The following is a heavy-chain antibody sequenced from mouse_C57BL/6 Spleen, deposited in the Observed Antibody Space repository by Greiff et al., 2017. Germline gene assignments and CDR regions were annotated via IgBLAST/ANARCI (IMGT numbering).Heavy chain of an antibody. CDR1: GYTFTEYT. CDR2: FYPGSGSI. J-gene: IGHJ4*01. CDR3: AIHECHYYGSSYYAMDY. V-gene: IGHV1-62-2*01. D-gene: IGHD1-1*01. Sequence: VQLQQSGAELVKPGASVKLSCKASGYTFTEYTIHWVKQRSGQGLEWIGWFYPGSGSIKYNEKFKDKATLTADKSSSTVYMGLSRLTSEDSAVYFCAIHECHYYGSSYYAMDYWGQGTSVTVSS.